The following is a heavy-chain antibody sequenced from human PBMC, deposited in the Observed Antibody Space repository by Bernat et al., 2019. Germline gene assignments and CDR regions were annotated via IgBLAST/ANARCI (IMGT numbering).Heavy chain of an antibody. V-gene: IGHV4-34*01. CDR3: ARDQRVRAAFDI. CDR2: INHSGST. J-gene: IGHJ3*02. D-gene: IGHD2-2*01. Sequence: QVRLQQLGAGLLKPSETLSLTCAVYGGSFSGYYWSWFRQPPGKGLEWIGEINHSGSTNYNPSLKSRVTISVDTSTNQFSLKLSSETAADTAVYYCARDQRVRAAFDIWGQGTMVTVSS. CDR1: GGSFSGYY.